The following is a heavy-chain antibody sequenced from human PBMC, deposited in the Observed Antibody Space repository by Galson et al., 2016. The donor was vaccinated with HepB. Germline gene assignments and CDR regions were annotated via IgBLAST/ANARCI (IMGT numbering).Heavy chain of an antibody. Sequence: SVKVSCKASGHTFSTYHISWARQAPGQGLEWMGWISGHNGKTNYAQKFQGRVTMTTDTSTATAYMELRSLRSDDTAVYYCARRSWFDSWGQGTLITVSS. CDR1: GHTFSTYH. J-gene: IGHJ5*01. CDR2: ISGHNGKT. V-gene: IGHV1-18*01. CDR3: ARRSWFDS. D-gene: IGHD3-10*01.